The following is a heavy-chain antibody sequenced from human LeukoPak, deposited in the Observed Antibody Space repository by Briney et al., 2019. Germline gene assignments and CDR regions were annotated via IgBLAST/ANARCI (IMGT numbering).Heavy chain of an antibody. CDR1: GYTFTSYG. J-gene: IGHJ3*02. CDR3: ASLKNYYDSSGYLVTDAFDI. V-gene: IGHV1-18*01. Sequence: ASVKVSCKASGYTFTSYGISWVRQAPGQGLEWMGWISGYNGNTNYAQNLQGRVTMTTDTSTSTVYMELRSLRSDDTAVYYCASLKNYYDSSGYLVTDAFDIWGQGTMVTVSS. CDR2: ISGYNGNT. D-gene: IGHD3-22*01.